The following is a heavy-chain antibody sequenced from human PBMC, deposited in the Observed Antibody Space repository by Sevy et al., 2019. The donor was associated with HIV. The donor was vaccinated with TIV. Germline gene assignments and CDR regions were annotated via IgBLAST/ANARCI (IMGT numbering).Heavy chain of an antibody. J-gene: IGHJ5*02. D-gene: IGHD1-1*01. V-gene: IGHV3-23*01. CDR1: GFTFSTYT. Sequence: GGSQRLSCTASGFTFSTYTLTWVRQAPGKGLEWVSSITPDDTHYADSVRGRFSVSRDNSKNTLYLQMDSLTVDDTAVYYCARDAQTWRGPWYGTSGADRWGQGTLVTVSS. CDR2: ITPDDT. CDR3: ARDAQTWRGPWYGTSGADR.